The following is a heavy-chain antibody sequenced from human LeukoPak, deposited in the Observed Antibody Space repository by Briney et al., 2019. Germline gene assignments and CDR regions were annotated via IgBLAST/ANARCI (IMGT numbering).Heavy chain of an antibody. J-gene: IGHJ3*02. CDR1: GFTFSSYS. V-gene: IGHV3-21*01. D-gene: IGHD1-14*01. CDR2: ISSSSSYI. CDR3: ARDRRNHAFDI. Sequence: GGSLRLSCAASGFTFSSYSMNWVRQAPGKGLEWVSSISSSSSYIYYADSVKGRFTISRNNAKNSLYLQMNSLRAEDTAVYYCARDRRNHAFDIWGQGTMVTVSS.